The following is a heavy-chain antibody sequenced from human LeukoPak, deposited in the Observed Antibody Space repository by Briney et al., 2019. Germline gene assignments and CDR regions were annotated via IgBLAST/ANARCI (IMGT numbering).Heavy chain of an antibody. CDR3: ASSGYYDSSGYYYGAFDI. CDR2: IYHSGST. Sequence: PSGTLSLTCAVSGGSISSSNWWSWVRQPPGKGLEWIGEIYHSGSTNYNPSLKSRVTISVDKSKNQFSLKLSSVTAADTAVYYCASSGYYDSSGYYYGAFDIWGQGTMVTVSS. D-gene: IGHD3-22*01. V-gene: IGHV4-4*02. J-gene: IGHJ3*02. CDR1: GGSISSSNW.